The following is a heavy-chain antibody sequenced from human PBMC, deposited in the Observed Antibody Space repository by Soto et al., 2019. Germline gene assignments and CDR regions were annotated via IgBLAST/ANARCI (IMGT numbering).Heavy chain of an antibody. V-gene: IGHV4-34*01. Sequence: LSLTCAVYGGSFSGYYWSWIRQPPGKGLEWIGEINHSGSTNYNPSLKSRDTISVDTSKNQFSLKLSSVTAADTAVYYCARGRPNYDFWSGYYIRLDYWGQGTLVTVSS. CDR1: GGSFSGYY. CDR3: ARGRPNYDFWSGYYIRLDY. D-gene: IGHD3-3*01. CDR2: INHSGST. J-gene: IGHJ4*02.